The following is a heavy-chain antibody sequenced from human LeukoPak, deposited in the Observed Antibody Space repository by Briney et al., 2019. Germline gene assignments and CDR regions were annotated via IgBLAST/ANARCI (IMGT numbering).Heavy chain of an antibody. CDR3: AKVAKYYYGSETYYFFEQ. Sequence: GGSLRLSCAASGFTFTTYWMSWVRQAPGKGLKWVANIKQDGTEKYYVDSVKGRFTISRDNARNSLELQMNSLRVEDTAVYYCAKVAKYYYGSETYYFFEQWGQGTPVTASS. J-gene: IGHJ4*02. CDR2: IKQDGTEK. V-gene: IGHV3-7*01. D-gene: IGHD3-10*01. CDR1: GFTFTTYW.